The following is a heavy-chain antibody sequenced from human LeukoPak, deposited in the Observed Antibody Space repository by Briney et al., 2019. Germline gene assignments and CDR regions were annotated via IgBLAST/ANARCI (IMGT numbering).Heavy chain of an antibody. CDR2: ISSSSSYI. CDR3: ARNGGDTYDY. V-gene: IGHV3-21*01. Sequence: PGGSLRLSCAAAGFTFSSYSMNWVRQAPGKGLEWVSFISSSSSYIYYADSVKGRFTISRDNAKSSLYLQMNSLRAEDTAVYYCARNGGDTYDYWGQGTLVTVSS. CDR1: GFTFSSYS. J-gene: IGHJ4*02. D-gene: IGHD2-21*01.